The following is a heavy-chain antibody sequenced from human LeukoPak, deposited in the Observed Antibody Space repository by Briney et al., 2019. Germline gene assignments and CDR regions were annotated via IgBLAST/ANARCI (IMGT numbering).Heavy chain of an antibody. Sequence: SETLSLTCAVYGGSFSGYYWSWIRQPPGKGLEWIGEINHSGSTNYNPSLKSRVTISVDTSKNQFSLKLSSVTAADTAVYYCARGYMLSAYYYYYYMDVWGKGTTVTVSS. CDR2: INHSGST. CDR3: ARGYMLSAYYYYYYMDV. D-gene: IGHD2-8*01. CDR1: GGSFSGYY. V-gene: IGHV4-34*01. J-gene: IGHJ6*03.